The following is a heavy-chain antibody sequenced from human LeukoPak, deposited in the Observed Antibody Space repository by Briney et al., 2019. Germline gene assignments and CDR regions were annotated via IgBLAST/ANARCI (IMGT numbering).Heavy chain of an antibody. CDR3: ATDLPYYSNSLYYSHMDV. V-gene: IGHV4-59*01. D-gene: IGHD4-11*01. Sequence: AETLSLTCTVSGGSISSYYWCWIRQAPGKGLVWVVYIYYSGSTKYYPSLKSRGPISADASKNQFSLKLSSVTTADTAVYYCATDLPYYSNSLYYSHMDVWGKGTTVTVSS. CDR2: IYYSGST. CDR1: GGSISSYY. J-gene: IGHJ6*03.